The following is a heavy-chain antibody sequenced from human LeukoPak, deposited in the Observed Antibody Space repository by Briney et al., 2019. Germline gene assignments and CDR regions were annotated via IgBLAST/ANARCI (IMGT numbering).Heavy chain of an antibody. Sequence: GGSLRLSCAASGFTFSDYYMSWIRQAPGKGLEWVSYISSSGSTIYYADSVKGRFTISRDNAKNSLYLQMNSLRAEDTAVYYCASVSGSYGDPRAAFDIWGQGTMVTVSS. CDR2: ISSSGSTI. V-gene: IGHV3-11*04. CDR3: ASVSGSYGDPRAAFDI. CDR1: GFTFSDYY. D-gene: IGHD4-17*01. J-gene: IGHJ3*02.